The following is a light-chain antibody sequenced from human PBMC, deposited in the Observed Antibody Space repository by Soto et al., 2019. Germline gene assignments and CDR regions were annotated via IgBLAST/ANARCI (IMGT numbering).Light chain of an antibody. V-gene: IGKV3-11*01. CDR1: QSVSTF. CDR2: DAS. CDR3: QQRGNWPPIT. J-gene: IGKJ5*01. Sequence: EIVLTQSPATLSLSPGERATLSGRASQSVSTFLAWFQQKPGQTPRLLIYDASNRATGIPDRFSGSGSGTDFTLTISRLEPEDFAVYYCQQRGNWPPITFGQGTRLEIK.